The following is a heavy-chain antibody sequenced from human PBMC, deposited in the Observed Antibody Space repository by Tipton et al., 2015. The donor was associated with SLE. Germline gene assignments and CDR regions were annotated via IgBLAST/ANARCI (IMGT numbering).Heavy chain of an antibody. Sequence: TLSLTCSVSGASITSDDYYWSWIRQSPGKGLEWIAYIYYNGNTYYNPSLKRRVSISVDTSRTHFSLKITSLPAADTAVYFCARGHRPDPFDIWGQGTMVTVSS. J-gene: IGHJ3*02. CDR3: ARGHRPDPFDI. V-gene: IGHV4-30-4*01. CDR1: GASITSDDYY. CDR2: IYYNGNT.